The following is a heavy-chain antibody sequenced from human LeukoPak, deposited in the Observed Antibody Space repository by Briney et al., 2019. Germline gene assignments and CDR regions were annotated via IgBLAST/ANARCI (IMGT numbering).Heavy chain of an antibody. CDR3: ATALPHGGGFDY. CDR1: GYTLTELS. V-gene: IGHV1-24*01. Sequence: ASVKVSCKVSGYTLTELSMHWVRQAPGKGLEWMGGFDPEDGETIYAQKFQGRVTMTEDTSTDTAYMELSSLRSEDTAVYYCATALPHGGGFDYWGQGTLVIVSS. J-gene: IGHJ4*02. D-gene: IGHD3-10*01. CDR2: FDPEDGET.